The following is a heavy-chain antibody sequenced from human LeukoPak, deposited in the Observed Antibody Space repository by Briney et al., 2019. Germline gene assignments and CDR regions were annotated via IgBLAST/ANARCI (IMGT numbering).Heavy chain of an antibody. J-gene: IGHJ6*03. CDR3: ARGVREMATIDYYYYYMDV. CDR1: GGSISSSYW. D-gene: IGHD5-24*01. Sequence: SETLSLTCGVSGGSISSSYWWSWVRQPPGKGLEWIGEIYHSGSTNYNPSLKSRVTISMDKSKNQFSLKLSSVTAADTAVYYCARGVREMATIDYYYYYMDVWGKGTTVTISS. CDR2: IYHSGST. V-gene: IGHV4-4*02.